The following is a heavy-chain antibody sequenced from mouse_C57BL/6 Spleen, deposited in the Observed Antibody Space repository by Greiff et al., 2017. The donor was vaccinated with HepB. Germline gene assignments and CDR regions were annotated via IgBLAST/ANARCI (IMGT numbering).Heavy chain of an antibody. CDR3: SRFPYYYGSSYVYVDY. Sequence: EVQLQQSGPELVKPGASVKMSCKASGYTFTDYNMHWVKQSHGKSLEWIGYINPNNGGTSYNQKFKGKATLTVNKSSSTAYMELRSLTSEDSAVYYCSRFPYYYGSSYVYVDYWGQGTTLPVSS. CDR1: GYTFTDYN. D-gene: IGHD1-1*01. J-gene: IGHJ2*01. V-gene: IGHV1-22*01. CDR2: INPNNGGT.